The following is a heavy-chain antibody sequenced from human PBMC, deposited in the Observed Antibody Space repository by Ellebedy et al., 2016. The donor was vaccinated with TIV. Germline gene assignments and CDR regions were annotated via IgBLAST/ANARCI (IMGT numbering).Heavy chain of an antibody. CDR2: ISGSSGST. CDR3: ASLYMVGEQLVLKFHYMDV. V-gene: IGHV3-23*01. CDR1: GFTFSSYA. D-gene: IGHD6-6*01. Sequence: GGSLRLXXAASGFTFSSYAMSWVRQAPGKGLEWVSSISGSSGSTYYADSVRGRFTISRDNSKNTLYLQMNSLRAEDTAVYYCASLYMVGEQLVLKFHYMDVWGKGTTVTVSS. J-gene: IGHJ6*03.